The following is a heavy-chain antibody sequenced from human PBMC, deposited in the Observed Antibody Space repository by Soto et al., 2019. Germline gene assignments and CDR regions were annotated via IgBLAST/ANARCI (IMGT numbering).Heavy chain of an antibody. J-gene: IGHJ6*02. D-gene: IGHD4-17*01. CDR1: GGSISSGGHY. Sequence: QVQLQESGPGLVKPSQTLSLTCTVAGGSISSGGHYWSWIRQHPGKGLEWIGYIYYRGSTYYNPSLTSRVTISVDTSKNQFSLKLTSGPAADTAVYYCARDGIRDYPYNYYGVDVWGQGTTVTVSS. CDR3: ARDGIRDYPYNYYGVDV. V-gene: IGHV4-31*03. CDR2: IYYRGST.